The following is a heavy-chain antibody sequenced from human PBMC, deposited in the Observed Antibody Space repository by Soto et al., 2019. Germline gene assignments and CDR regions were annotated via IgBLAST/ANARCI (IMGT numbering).Heavy chain of an antibody. Sequence: GGSLRLSCAASGFTFSSYAMSWVRQAPGKGLEWVSAISGSGGSTYYADSVKGRFTISRDNSKNTLYLQMNSLRAEDTAVYYWARAMVRGALAYWGQGTLVPVSS. CDR1: GFTFSSYA. V-gene: IGHV3-23*01. CDR3: ARAMVRGALAY. J-gene: IGHJ4*02. CDR2: ISGSGGST. D-gene: IGHD3-10*01.